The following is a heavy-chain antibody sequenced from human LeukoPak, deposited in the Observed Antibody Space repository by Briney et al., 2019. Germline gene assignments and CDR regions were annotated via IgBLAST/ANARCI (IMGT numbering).Heavy chain of an antibody. CDR1: GGSISSYY. J-gene: IGHJ4*02. Sequence: SETLSLTCTVSGGSISSYYWSWIRQPPGKGLEWIGYIYYGGSTNYNPSLKSRVTISVDTSKNQFSLKLSSVTAADTAVYYCARDRGYDYVWGSYRYTGSDYFDYWGQGTLVTVSS. D-gene: IGHD3-16*02. CDR2: IYYGGST. V-gene: IGHV4-59*01. CDR3: ARDRGYDYVWGSYRYTGSDYFDY.